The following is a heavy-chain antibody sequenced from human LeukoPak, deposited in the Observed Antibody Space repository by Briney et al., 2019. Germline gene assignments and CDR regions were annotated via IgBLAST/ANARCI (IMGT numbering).Heavy chain of an antibody. Sequence: PSETLSLTCTVSGGSISSSSYYWGWIRQPPGKGLEWIGSIYYSGSTYYNPSLKSRVTISVDTSKNQFSLKLSSVTAADTAVYYCARVELDSSSEPGDWGQGTLVTVSS. CDR1: GGSISSSSYY. CDR3: ARVELDSSSEPGD. J-gene: IGHJ4*02. D-gene: IGHD6-6*01. V-gene: IGHV4-39*01. CDR2: IYYSGST.